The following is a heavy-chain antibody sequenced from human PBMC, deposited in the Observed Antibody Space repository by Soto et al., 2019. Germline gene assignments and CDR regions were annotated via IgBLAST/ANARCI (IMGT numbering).Heavy chain of an antibody. CDR1: GFTFSSYG. CDR2: IWYDGSNK. CDR3: HLMITFGDFDY. Sequence: GGSLRLSCAASGFTFSSYGMHWVRQAPGKGLEWVAVIWYDGSNKYYADSVKGRFTISRDNSKNTLYLQMNSLRAEDTAVYYCHLMITFGDFDYWGQGTLVTVSS. J-gene: IGHJ4*02. D-gene: IGHD3-16*01. V-gene: IGHV3-33*01.